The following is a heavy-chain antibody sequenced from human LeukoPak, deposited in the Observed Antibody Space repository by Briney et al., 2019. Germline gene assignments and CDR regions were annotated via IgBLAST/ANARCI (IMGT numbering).Heavy chain of an antibody. CDR3: AKDLSMAVTGSPFDY. CDR1: GFTFSSFA. D-gene: IGHD6-19*01. J-gene: IGHJ4*02. Sequence: GGSLRLSCAASGFTFSSFAMSWVRRAPGKGLERVSTISGSSTSTYYADSAQGRFTVSRDNSKSTLFLQMNSLRAEDTAIYYCAKDLSMAVTGSPFDYWGQGTLVTVSS. CDR2: ISGSSTST. V-gene: IGHV3-23*01.